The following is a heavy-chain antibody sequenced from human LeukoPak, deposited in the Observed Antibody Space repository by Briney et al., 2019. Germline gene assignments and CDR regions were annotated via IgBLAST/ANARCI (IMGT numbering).Heavy chain of an antibody. CDR3: ARGGDGSSYYNESPTYYYYYMDV. V-gene: IGHV4-59*01. Sequence: SETLSLTCTVSGGSISSYYWSWIRQPPGKGLEWIGYIYYSGSTNYNPSLKSRVTISVDTSKNQFSLKLSSVTAADTAVYYCARGGDGSSYYNESPTYYYYYMDVWSKGTTVTISS. CDR1: GGSISSYY. J-gene: IGHJ6*03. CDR2: IYYSGST. D-gene: IGHD3-10*01.